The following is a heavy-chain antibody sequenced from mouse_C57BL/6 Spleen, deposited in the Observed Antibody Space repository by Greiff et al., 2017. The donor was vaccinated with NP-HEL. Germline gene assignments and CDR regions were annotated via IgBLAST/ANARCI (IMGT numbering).Heavy chain of an antibody. CDR3: AREVRNWDGDY. D-gene: IGHD4-1*01. V-gene: IGHV1-80*01. CDR1: GYAFSSYW. J-gene: IGHJ2*01. CDR2: IYPGDGDT. Sequence: VQLQQSGAELVKPGASVKISCKASGYAFSSYWMNWVKQRPGKGLEWIGQIYPGDGDTNYNGKFKGKATLTADKSSSTAYRQLSSLTSADSAVYFCAREVRNWDGDYWGQGTTLTVSS.